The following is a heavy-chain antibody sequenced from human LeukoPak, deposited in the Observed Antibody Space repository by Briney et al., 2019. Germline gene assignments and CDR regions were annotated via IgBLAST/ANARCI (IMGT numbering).Heavy chain of an antibody. CDR2: ITTKGTNYAT. V-gene: IGHV3-73*01. J-gene: IGHJ4*02. CDR1: GFTFSDSD. D-gene: IGHD6-19*01. Sequence: GGSLRLSCAASGFTFSDSDIHWVRQASGKGLEWVSRITTKGTNYATAYAASVKGRFTISRHDSENTAYLQMNSLRSEDTALYYCTTYRSGHYWGQGTQVTVFS. CDR3: TTYRSGHY.